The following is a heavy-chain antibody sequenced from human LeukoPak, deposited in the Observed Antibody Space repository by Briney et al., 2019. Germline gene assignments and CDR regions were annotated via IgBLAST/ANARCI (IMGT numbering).Heavy chain of an antibody. CDR1: GGSISSSSYY. V-gene: IGHV4-61*05. CDR2: IYYSGST. D-gene: IGHD5-18*01. Sequence: PSETLSLTCSVSGGSISSSSYYWGWIRQPPGKGLEWIGYIYYSGSTNYNPSLKSRVTISVDTSKNQFSLKLSSVTAADTAVYYCARVRGYSYGFDYWGQGTLVTVSS. J-gene: IGHJ4*02. CDR3: ARVRGYSYGFDY.